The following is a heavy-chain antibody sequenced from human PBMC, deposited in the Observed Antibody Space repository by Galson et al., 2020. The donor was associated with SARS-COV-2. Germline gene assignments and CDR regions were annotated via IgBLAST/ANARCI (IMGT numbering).Heavy chain of an antibody. Sequence: GESLKISCAASGFTFSSYSMNWVRQAPGKGLEWVSYISSSSSTIYYADPVKGRFTISRDNAKNSLYLQMNSLRAEDTAVYYCAREAEVLRYFDWSALGAYYYYGMDVWGQGTTVTVSS. CDR2: ISSSSSTI. CDR3: AREAEVLRYFDWSALGAYYYYGMDV. V-gene: IGHV3-48*04. D-gene: IGHD3-9*01. J-gene: IGHJ6*02. CDR1: GFTFSSYS.